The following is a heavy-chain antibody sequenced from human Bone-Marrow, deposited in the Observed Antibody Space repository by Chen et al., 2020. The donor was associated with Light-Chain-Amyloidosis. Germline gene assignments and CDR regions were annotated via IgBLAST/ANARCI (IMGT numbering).Heavy chain of an antibody. V-gene: IGHV3-53*02. Sequence: EVQLVETGGGLIQPGGSLRISGAASGFTVSSNYMSWVRQAPGKGPEWVSVVYSGGNAYYADSVKGRFTISRDNSKNTLYLQMNSLRAEDTAVYYCARAPSGTHFHFDYWGQGTLVTVSS. J-gene: IGHJ4*02. CDR3: ARAPSGTHFHFDY. D-gene: IGHD1-26*01. CDR1: GFTVSSNY. CDR2: VYSGGNA.